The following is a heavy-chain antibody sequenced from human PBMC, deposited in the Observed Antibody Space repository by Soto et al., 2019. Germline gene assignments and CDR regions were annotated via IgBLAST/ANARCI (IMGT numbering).Heavy chain of an antibody. J-gene: IGHJ4*02. CDR2: INAGNGNT. CDR1: GYTFTSYA. CDR3: ARDMLAGDRVNY. D-gene: IGHD2-21*01. Sequence: ASVKVSCKASGYTFTSYAMHWVRQAPGQRLEWMGWINAGNGNTKYSQKFQGRVTITRDTSASTAYMELSSLRSEDTAVYYCARDMLAGDRVNYWGQGTLVTVSS. V-gene: IGHV1-3*01.